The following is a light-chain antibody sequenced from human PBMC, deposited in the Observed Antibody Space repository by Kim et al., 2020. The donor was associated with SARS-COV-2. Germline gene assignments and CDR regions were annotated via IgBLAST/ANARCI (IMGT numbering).Light chain of an antibody. V-gene: IGLV2-14*01. J-gene: IGLJ1*01. CDR1: SSDIGNNNY. Sequence: QSALTQPASVSGSPGQSVTISCTATSSDIGNNNYVSWYQHHPGNAPILMIYEVSNRPSGTSNRFSGSKSGNTASLTISGLQPDDEADYYCSSYAVTSLVFGTGTKVTVL. CDR3: SSYAVTSLV. CDR2: EVS.